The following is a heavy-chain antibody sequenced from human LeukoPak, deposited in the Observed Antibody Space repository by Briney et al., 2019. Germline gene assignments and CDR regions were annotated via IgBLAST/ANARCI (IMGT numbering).Heavy chain of an antibody. J-gene: IGHJ4*02. Sequence: PGGSLRLSCAASGFTFSTYAMIWVRQAPGKGLEGVSAINANGGSPYYADSVKGRFTISRDDSKSTLYLQMNSLRAEDTAVYYCAKVSSGWSLDYWGQGTLVTVSS. V-gene: IGHV3-23*01. CDR3: AKVSSGWSLDY. D-gene: IGHD6-19*01. CDR1: GFTFSTYA. CDR2: INANGGSP.